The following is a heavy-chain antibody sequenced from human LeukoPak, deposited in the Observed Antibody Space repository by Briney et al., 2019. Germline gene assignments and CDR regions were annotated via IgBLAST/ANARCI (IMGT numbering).Heavy chain of an antibody. D-gene: IGHD1-20*01. CDR3: ARVRSITVLDP. CDR1: GFTFSSYS. Sequence: GGSLRLSCAASGFTFSSYSMNWVRQAPGKGLEWVSSISSSSSHIYYADSVKGRFTISRDNAKNSLYLQMNSLRAEDTAVYYCARVRSITVLDPWGQGTLVTVSS. V-gene: IGHV3-21*01. J-gene: IGHJ5*02. CDR2: ISSSSSHI.